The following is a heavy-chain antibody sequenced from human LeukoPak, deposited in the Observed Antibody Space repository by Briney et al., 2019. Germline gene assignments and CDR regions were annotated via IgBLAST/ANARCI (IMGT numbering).Heavy chain of an antibody. D-gene: IGHD4-11*01. CDR2: IYYSGST. J-gene: IGHJ4*02. V-gene: IGHV4-59*12. CDR1: GGSISSYY. CDR3: ARDSATVTTGGDYFDY. Sequence: SETLSLTCTVSGGSISSYYWSWIRQPPGKGLEWIGYIYYSGSTNYNPSLKSRVTISVDTSKNQFSLKLSSVTAADTAVYYCARDSATVTTGGDYFDYWGQGTLVTVSS.